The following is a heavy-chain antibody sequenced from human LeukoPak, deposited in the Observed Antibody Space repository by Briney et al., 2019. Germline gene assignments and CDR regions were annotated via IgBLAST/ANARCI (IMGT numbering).Heavy chain of an antibody. CDR3: ARDVCSSTSCSGEDYYYYYGMGV. J-gene: IGHJ6*04. CDR2: ISSSSSYI. CDR1: GFTFSSYS. Sequence: GGSLRLSCAASGFTFSSYSMNWVRQAPGKGLEWVSSISSSSSYIYYADSVKGRFTISRDNAKNSLYLQMNSLRAEDTAVYYCARDVCSSTSCSGEDYYYYYGMGVWGKGTTVTVSS. D-gene: IGHD2-2*01. V-gene: IGHV3-21*01.